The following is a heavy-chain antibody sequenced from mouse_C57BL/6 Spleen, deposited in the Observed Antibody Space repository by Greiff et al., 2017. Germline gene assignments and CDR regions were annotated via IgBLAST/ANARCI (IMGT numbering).Heavy chain of an antibody. J-gene: IGHJ3*01. CDR1: GYAFSSSW. D-gene: IGHD4-1*01. V-gene: IGHV1-82*01. CDR2: IYPGDGDT. Sequence: VKLQQSGPELVKPGASVKISCKASGYAFSSSWMNWVKQRPGKGLEWIGRIYPGDGDTNYNGKFKGKATLTADKSSSTAYMQLSSLTSEDSAVYFCARRWDVGAYWGQGTLVTVSA. CDR3: ARRWDVGAY.